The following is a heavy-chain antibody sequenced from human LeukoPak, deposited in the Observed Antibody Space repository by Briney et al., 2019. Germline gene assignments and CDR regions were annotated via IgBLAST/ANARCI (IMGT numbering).Heavy chain of an antibody. V-gene: IGHV3-23*01. CDR1: GFTFSSYA. CDR3: AKILYSSGYIDY. Sequence: GGSLRLSCAASGFTFSSYAMSWVRQAPGKGLEWVSAISGSGGSTYYADSVKGRFTVSRDNSKNTLYLQMNSLRAEDTAVYYCAKILYSSGYIDYWGQGTLVTVSS. J-gene: IGHJ4*02. D-gene: IGHD6-19*01. CDR2: ISGSGGST.